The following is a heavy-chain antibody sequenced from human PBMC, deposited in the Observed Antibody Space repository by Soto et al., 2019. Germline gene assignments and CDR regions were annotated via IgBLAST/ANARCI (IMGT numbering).Heavy chain of an antibody. Sequence: PSETLSLTCAVYGGSFSGYYWSWVRHPPGKGLEWIGDISHSGSTNYNPSLKSRVTISVDTSKSQFSLNLGSVTAADTAVYYCASLYCAGGSCYPAYFDYWGQRTLVTVSS. CDR1: GGSFSGYY. CDR2: ISHSGST. D-gene: IGHD2-15*01. CDR3: ASLYCAGGSCYPAYFDY. J-gene: IGHJ4*02. V-gene: IGHV4-34*01.